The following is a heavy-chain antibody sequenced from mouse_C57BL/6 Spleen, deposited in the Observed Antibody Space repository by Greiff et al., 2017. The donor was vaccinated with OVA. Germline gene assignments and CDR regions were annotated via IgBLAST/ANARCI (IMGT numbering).Heavy chain of an antibody. Sequence: EVMLVESGGDLVKPGGSLKLSCAASGLTFSSYGMSWVRQTPDKRLEWVATISSGGSYTYYPDSVKGRFTISRDNAKNTLYLQMSSLKSEDTAMYYGARQDGNYAPHFDYWGQGTTLTVSS. J-gene: IGHJ2*01. CDR3: ARQDGNYAPHFDY. D-gene: IGHD2-1*01. CDR2: ISSGGSYT. CDR1: GLTFSSYG. V-gene: IGHV5-6*02.